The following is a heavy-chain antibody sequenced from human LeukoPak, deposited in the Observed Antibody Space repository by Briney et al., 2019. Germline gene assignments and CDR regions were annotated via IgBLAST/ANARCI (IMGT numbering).Heavy chain of an antibody. CDR3: ARLRYGSGSYYTGDFDP. J-gene: IGHJ5*02. Sequence: SETLSLTCTVSGGSISSYYWSWIRQPAGKGLEWIGRIYTSGSTNYNPSLKSRVTMSVDTSKNQFSLKLSSVTAADTAVYYCARLRYGSGSYYTGDFDPWGKGTLVTVSS. D-gene: IGHD3-10*01. CDR1: GGSISSYY. V-gene: IGHV4-4*07. CDR2: IYTSGST.